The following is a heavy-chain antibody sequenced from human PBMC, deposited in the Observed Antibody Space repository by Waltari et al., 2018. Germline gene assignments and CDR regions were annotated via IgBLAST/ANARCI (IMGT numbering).Heavy chain of an antibody. V-gene: IGHV4-30-4*08. Sequence: QVQLQESGPGLVKPSQTLSLTCTVSGGSISSGDYYWSWIRQPTGKGLEWRGYIYYRGSTYYNPAHKSRVTISVDTSKNQFALKLSSVTAADTAVYYCAADGYCSSTSCRAKADYWGQGTLVTVSS. CDR2: IYYRGST. CDR3: AADGYCSSTSCRAKADY. J-gene: IGHJ4*02. CDR1: GGSISSGDYY. D-gene: IGHD2-2*01.